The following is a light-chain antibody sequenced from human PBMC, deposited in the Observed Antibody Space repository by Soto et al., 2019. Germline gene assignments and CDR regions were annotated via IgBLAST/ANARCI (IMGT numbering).Light chain of an antibody. CDR2: SNY. J-gene: IGLJ1*01. V-gene: IGLV1-44*01. Sequence: QSVLTQPPSASGTPGQRVTISCSGSSSNIGSKAVNWYQQLPGTAPKLLIYSNYDRPSGVPDRFSGSTSGTSASLVIRGLQSEDEADYYCAAWDDILNGYVFGGGTKVTVL. CDR3: AAWDDILNGYV. CDR1: SSNIGSKA.